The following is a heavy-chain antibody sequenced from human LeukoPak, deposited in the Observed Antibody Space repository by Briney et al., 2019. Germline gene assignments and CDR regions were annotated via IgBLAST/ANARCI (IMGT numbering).Heavy chain of an antibody. J-gene: IGHJ6*03. CDR2: IYPGDSDT. CDR3: ARSSIGYYYYYYMDV. D-gene: IGHD6-6*01. Sequence: GESLKISCKGSGYSFTSYWMGWVGQMPGKGLEWMGIIYPGDSDTRYSPSFQGQVTISADKSISTAYLQWSSLKASDTAMYYCARSSIGYYYYYYMDVWGKGTTVTVSS. V-gene: IGHV5-51*01. CDR1: GYSFTSYW.